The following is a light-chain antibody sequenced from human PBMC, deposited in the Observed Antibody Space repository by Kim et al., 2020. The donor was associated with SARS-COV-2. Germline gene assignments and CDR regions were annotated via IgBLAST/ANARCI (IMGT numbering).Light chain of an antibody. CDR2: GTS. J-gene: IGKJ3*01. V-gene: IGKV3-20*01. CDR3: QLSGSSPAYA. CDR1: KGVSNNY. Sequence: PEERPTCPGRANKGVSNNYLAWYQQKPGQPPRLLIYGTSSRATGIPGRFRGSGSGTDFTLTIGVLHPEDFAVYYCQLSGSSPAYAFGPGTKVDIK.